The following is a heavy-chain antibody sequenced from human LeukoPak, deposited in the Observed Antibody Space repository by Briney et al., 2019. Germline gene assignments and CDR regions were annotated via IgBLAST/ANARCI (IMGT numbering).Heavy chain of an antibody. CDR3: ARAGYSYGFDWFDP. D-gene: IGHD5-18*01. CDR1: GGSISSGSYY. Sequence: SQTLSLTCTVSGGSISSGSYYWSWIRQPAGKGLEWLGRIYTSGSTNYNPSPKSRVTISVDTSKNQFSLKLSSVTAADTAVYYCARAGYSYGFDWFDPWGQGTLVTVSS. J-gene: IGHJ5*02. V-gene: IGHV4-61*02. CDR2: IYTSGST.